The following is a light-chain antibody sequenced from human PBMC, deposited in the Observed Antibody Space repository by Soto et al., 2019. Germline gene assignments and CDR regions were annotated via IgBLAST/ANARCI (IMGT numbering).Light chain of an antibody. Sequence: EIVLTQSPATLSLSPGERATLSCRASQSVSSYLAWYQQKPGQAPRLLIYDASNRATGIPARFSGSGSGTDFTLTISGLEPEDFAVYYCHQHAASPLTFGGGTKVEIK. V-gene: IGKV3-11*01. CDR2: DAS. CDR3: HQHAASPLT. CDR1: QSVSSY. J-gene: IGKJ4*01.